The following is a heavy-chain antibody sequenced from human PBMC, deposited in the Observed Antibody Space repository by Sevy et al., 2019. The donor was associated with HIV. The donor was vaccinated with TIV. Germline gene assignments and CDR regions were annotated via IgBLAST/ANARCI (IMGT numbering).Heavy chain of an antibody. CDR2: ISSSSSYI. J-gene: IGHJ4*02. D-gene: IGHD4-17*01. CDR1: GFTFSSYS. Sequence: GGSLRLSCAASGFTFSSYSMNWVRQAPGKGLEWVSSISSSSSYIYYADSVKGRFTISRDNAKNSLYLQMNSLRAEDTAVYYCASDMGGHGDYHFDYWGQGTLVTVSS. V-gene: IGHV3-21*01. CDR3: ASDMGGHGDYHFDY.